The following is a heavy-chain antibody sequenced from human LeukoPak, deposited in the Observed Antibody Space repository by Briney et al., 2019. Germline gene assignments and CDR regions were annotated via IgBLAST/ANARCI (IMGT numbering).Heavy chain of an antibody. D-gene: IGHD1-26*01. CDR2: INEDGSEK. CDR3: ARELGSYEGGYYGMDV. CDR1: GFTFSTRW. J-gene: IGHJ6*02. V-gene: IGHV3-7*01. Sequence: GGSLRLSCAASGFTFSTRWMSWVRQAPGKGLEWVANINEDGSEKNYVESLKGRFTIPRDNAKNSLYLQMNSLRAEDTALYYCARELGSYEGGYYGMDVWGQGTTVTVSS.